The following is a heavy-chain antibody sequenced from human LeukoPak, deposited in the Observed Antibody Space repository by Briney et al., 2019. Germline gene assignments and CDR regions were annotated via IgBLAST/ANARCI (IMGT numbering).Heavy chain of an antibody. CDR3: ARDAGNSGYGCDL. CDR1: GFTFSQYS. CDR2: LRYTGET. V-gene: IGHV3-48*01. J-gene: IGHJ5*02. D-gene: IGHD5-12*01. Sequence: GGSLRLSCAASGFTFSQYSINWGRQAPGKGLEWVSHLRYTGETFYADSVKGRFTISRDNVRNSLYLQMNSLRAEDTAMYYCARDAGNSGYGCDLWGQGTLVTVPS.